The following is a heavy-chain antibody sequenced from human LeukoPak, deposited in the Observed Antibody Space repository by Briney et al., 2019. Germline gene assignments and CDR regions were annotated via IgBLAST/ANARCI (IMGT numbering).Heavy chain of an antibody. D-gene: IGHD3-3*01. V-gene: IGHV3-23*01. CDR3: ASCHYDFWSGYYP. J-gene: IGHJ5*02. CDR2: ISGSGDTT. Sequence: GGSLRLSCAASVFTFNSYAMNWVRQAPGKGLEWVSTISGSGDTTYYADSVRGRFTISRDKSKNAVFLQMNSLRADDTAVYYCASCHYDFWSGYYPWGQGTLVTVSS. CDR1: VFTFNSYA.